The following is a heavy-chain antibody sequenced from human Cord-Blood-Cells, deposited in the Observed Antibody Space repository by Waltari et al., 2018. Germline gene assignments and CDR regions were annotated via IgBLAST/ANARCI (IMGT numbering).Heavy chain of an antibody. CDR3: ARRGRAAAGTELDY. CDR2: ISPYKDNE. D-gene: IGHD6-13*01. V-gene: IGHV1-18*04. Sequence: QVQLVQSGAEVKKPGASVKVSCKASGYTFTSYGISWVRQAHGQGLEWMGWISPYKDNENEAPKHQGMAIRASDTSTSTAYMELRSLGSDDTAVYSCARRGRAAAGTELDYWGKGTLVTVSS. CDR1: GYTFTSYG. J-gene: IGHJ4*02.